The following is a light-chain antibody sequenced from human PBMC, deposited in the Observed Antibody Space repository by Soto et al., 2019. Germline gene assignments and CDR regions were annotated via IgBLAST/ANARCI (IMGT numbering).Light chain of an antibody. Sequence: QYVLTQSPSASASLGASVKLTCTLSSGHSSYAIAWHQQQPERGPQYLMKLNSDGSHNKGDGIPDRFSGSSSGAERYLTISSLQSEDEADYYCQTWGTGIQVFGGGTKLTVL. J-gene: IGLJ2*01. CDR3: QTWGTGIQV. CDR1: SGHSSYA. V-gene: IGLV4-69*01. CDR2: LNSDGSH.